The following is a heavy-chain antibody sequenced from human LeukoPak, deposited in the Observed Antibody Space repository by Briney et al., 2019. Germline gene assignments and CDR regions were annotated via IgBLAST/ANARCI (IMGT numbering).Heavy chain of an antibody. CDR2: ISGSGGTT. V-gene: IGHV3-23*01. J-gene: IGHJ4*02. CDR1: GFSFSTYA. CDR3: TKEGRLN. D-gene: IGHD3-16*01. Sequence: GGSLRLSCAASGFSFSTYAMSWVRQAPRKGLEWVSAISGSGGTTWYADSVKGRFTISRDNSKNTLFLQMNSLRADDTAVYYCTKEGRLNWGQGTLVTVSS.